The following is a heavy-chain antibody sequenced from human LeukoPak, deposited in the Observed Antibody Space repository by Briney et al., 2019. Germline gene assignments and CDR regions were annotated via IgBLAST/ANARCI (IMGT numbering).Heavy chain of an antibody. CDR1: GFTFSSYG. CDR3: ARDPLGVWGSYRDLFDY. Sequence: GGSLRLSCAASGFTFSSYGMHWVRQAPGKGLEWVAVIWYDGSNKYYADSVKGRFTISRDNSKNTLYLQMNSLRAEDTAVYYCARDPLGVWGSYRDLFDYWGQGTLVTVSS. J-gene: IGHJ4*02. V-gene: IGHV3-33*01. D-gene: IGHD3-16*02. CDR2: IWYDGSNK.